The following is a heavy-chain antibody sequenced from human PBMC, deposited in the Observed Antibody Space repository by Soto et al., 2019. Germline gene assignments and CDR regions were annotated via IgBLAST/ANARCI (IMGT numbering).Heavy chain of an antibody. V-gene: IGHV1-8*01. CDR2: VNPNSGNT. D-gene: IGHD4-17*01. J-gene: IGHJ4*02. CDR1: GFTFTSYD. Sequence: VQLLQSGAEVKKPGASVKVSCKTSGFTFTSYDINWVRQAPGQGLEWLGWVNPNSGNTDYAQKFQGRVTMTRNTSITTASMELSSRRSEDTAVYYCARVPFVNFGDSVPFDYWGQGTLVTVSS. CDR3: ARVPFVNFGDSVPFDY.